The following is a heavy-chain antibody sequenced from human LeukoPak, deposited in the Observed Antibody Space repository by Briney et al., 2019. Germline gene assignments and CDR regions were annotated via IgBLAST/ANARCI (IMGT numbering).Heavy chain of an antibody. CDR1: GYTLTELS. J-gene: IGHJ6*03. CDR2: FDPEYGKT. D-gene: IGHD5-12*01. Sequence: GASVKVSCKVSGYTLTELSMHWVRQAPGKGLEWMGGFDPEYGKTIYAQKFQGRVTMTTDTSTSTAYMELRSLRSDDTAVYYCARGRDIVATIFSGDTYMDVWGKGTTVTVSS. V-gene: IGHV1-24*01. CDR3: ARGRDIVATIFSGDTYMDV.